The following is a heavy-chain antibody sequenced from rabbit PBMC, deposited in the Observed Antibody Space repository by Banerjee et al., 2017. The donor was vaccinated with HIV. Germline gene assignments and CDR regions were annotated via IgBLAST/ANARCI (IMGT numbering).Heavy chain of an antibody. Sequence: QEQLKESGGRLVTPGGSLTLTCTASGFDFSSYGVNWVRQAPGKGLEWIGYIDHVWDSIYYASWVNGRFTISSRNGQNTVSLEMNSLTAADTATYFCVRSIYYSYGSPGSAAVSLWGPGTLVTVS. D-gene: IGHD6-1*01. J-gene: IGHJ4*01. V-gene: IGHV1S47*01. CDR2: IDHVWDSI. CDR3: VRSIYYSYGSPGSAAVSL. CDR1: GFDFSSYG.